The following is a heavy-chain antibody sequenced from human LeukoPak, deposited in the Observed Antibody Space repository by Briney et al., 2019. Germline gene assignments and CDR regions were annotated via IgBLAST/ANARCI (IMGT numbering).Heavy chain of an antibody. V-gene: IGHV4-59*01. CDR1: GGSISSYY. Sequence: SETRSLTCTVSGGSISSYYWSWIRQPPGKGLEWIGYIYYSGSTNYNPSLKSRVTISVDTSKNQFSLKLSSVTAADTAVYYCARGPSGGWYVPNYYYYYMDVWGKGTTVTVSS. CDR2: IYYSGST. CDR3: ARGPSGGWYVPNYYYYYMDV. J-gene: IGHJ6*03. D-gene: IGHD6-19*01.